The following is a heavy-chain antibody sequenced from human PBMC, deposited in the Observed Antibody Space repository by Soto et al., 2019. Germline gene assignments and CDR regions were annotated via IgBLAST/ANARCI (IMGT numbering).Heavy chain of an antibody. CDR1: GFIFSTYG. CDR3: ARWDSGSADY. D-gene: IGHD1-26*01. Sequence: QVQLVETGGGVVQPGRSLRLSCAASGFIFSTYGMHWVRQAPGKGLEWVALIWYDGSNKYYADSVKGRFTISKDNSKNTVYLQMNSLRGEDTAVYYCARWDSGSADYWGQGTLVTVSS. V-gene: IGHV3-33*01. J-gene: IGHJ4*02. CDR2: IWYDGSNK.